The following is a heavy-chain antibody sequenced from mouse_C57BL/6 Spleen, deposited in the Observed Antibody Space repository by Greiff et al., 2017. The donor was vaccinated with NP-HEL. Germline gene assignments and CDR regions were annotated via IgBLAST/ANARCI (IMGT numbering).Heavy chain of an antibody. CDR3: ARGVYYDYEGFAY. Sequence: QVQLQQSGAELVRPGTSVKVSCKASGYAFTNYLIEWVKQRPGQGLEWIGVINPGSGGTNYNEKFKGKATLTADKSSSTAYMQLSSLTSEDSAVYFCARGVYYDYEGFAYWGQGTLVTVSA. CDR1: GYAFTNYL. J-gene: IGHJ3*01. V-gene: IGHV1-54*01. D-gene: IGHD2-4*01. CDR2: INPGSGGT.